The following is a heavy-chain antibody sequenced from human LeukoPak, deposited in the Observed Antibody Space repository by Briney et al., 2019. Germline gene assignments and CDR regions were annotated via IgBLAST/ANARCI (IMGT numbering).Heavy chain of an antibody. V-gene: IGHV1-8*01. D-gene: IGHD3-22*01. CDR2: MNPNSGNA. J-gene: IGHJ4*02. Sequence: RWASVKVSCKASGYTFTSYDISWVRQATGQGLEWMGWMNPNSGNAGYAQRFQGRVTMTRNNSISTAYMELTSLRSEDTAVYYCARTTYYYDSSGYYQIFDYWGQGTLVTVSS. CDR1: GYTFTSYD. CDR3: ARTTYYYDSSGYYQIFDY.